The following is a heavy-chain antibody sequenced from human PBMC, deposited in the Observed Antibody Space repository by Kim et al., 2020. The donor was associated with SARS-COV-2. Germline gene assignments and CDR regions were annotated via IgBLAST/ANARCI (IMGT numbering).Heavy chain of an antibody. CDR1: GGSISSYY. V-gene: IGHV4-59*01. Sequence: SETLSLTCTVSGGSISSYYWSWIRQPPGKGLEWIGYIYYSGSTNYNPSPKSRVTISVDTSKNQFSLKLSSVTAADTAVYYCAREYDILSGYYNDAFDIWGQGTMVTVSS. D-gene: IGHD3-9*01. J-gene: IGHJ3*02. CDR3: AREYDILSGYYNDAFDI. CDR2: IYYSGST.